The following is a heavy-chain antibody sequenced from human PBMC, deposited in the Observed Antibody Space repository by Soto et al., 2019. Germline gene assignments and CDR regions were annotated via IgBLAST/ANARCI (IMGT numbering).Heavy chain of an antibody. V-gene: IGHV1-69*01. J-gene: IGHJ6*02. CDR1: GGTFSSYA. CDR3: ARARVYYYHYGMDV. CDR2: VITIFDSI. Sequence: QVQLVQSGAEVKKPGSSVKVSCKASGGTFSSYAITWVRQAPGQGREWMGGVITIFDSIKYAKKFQGRVNITADESTSTAYMELSSLRSEDTAVYYCARARVYYYHYGMDVWGQGTTVTVSS. D-gene: IGHD6-6*01.